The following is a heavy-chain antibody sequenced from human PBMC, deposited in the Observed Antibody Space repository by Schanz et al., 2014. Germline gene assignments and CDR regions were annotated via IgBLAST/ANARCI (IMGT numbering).Heavy chain of an antibody. CDR1: GFTFSNYW. Sequence: EVQLLESGGGLVQPGGSLRLSCEASGFTFSNYWMTWVRQAPGKGLEWVSFIYIGGNTYYAESVKGRFTISRDNSKNTLYLQMDSLRAEDTAVYFCAKKVPAYNPFDSWGQGTLVTVSS. V-gene: IGHV3-23*01. CDR3: AKKVPAYNPFDS. D-gene: IGHD1-1*01. J-gene: IGHJ4*02. CDR2: FIYIGGNT.